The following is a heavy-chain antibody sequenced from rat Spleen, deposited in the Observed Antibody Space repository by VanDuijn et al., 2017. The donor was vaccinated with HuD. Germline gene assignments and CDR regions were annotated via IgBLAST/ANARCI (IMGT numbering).Heavy chain of an antibody. V-gene: IGHV5-29*01. D-gene: IGHD4-3*01. CDR1: GFTFSNYG. J-gene: IGHJ1*01. CDR2: ISYDGSST. Sequence: EVQLVESGGGLVQPGRSLKLSCAASGFTFSNYGMAWVRQAPTKGLEWVATISYDGSSTYYRDSVKGRFTISRDNAKSTLYLQMDSLRSEDTATYYCARLFGSPYWYFDFWGPGTMVTVSS. CDR3: ARLFGSPYWYFDF.